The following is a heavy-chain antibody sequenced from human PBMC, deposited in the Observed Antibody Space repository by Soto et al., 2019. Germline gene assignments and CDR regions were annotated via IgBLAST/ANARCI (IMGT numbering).Heavy chain of an antibody. CDR2: ITGSGGTT. Sequence: EAQLLESEGGLVQPGGSLRLSCAASRFTFSSYAMSWVRQPPGKGLEWVSSITGSGGTTYNADSVKGRFTISRDNSKNTLFLQMNSLRAEDTAVYYCAKDRLRDGSSRQGFDYWGQGTLVTVSS. CDR3: AKDRLRDGSSRQGFDY. J-gene: IGHJ4*02. V-gene: IGHV3-23*01. CDR1: RFTFSSYA. D-gene: IGHD6-6*01.